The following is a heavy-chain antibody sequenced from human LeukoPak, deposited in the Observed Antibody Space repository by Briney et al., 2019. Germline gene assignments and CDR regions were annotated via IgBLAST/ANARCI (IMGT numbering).Heavy chain of an antibody. V-gene: IGHV4-34*01. CDR3: ARGLTQKAFDI. Sequence: SETLSLTCAVYGGSFSGYYWSWIRQPPGKGLEWIGEINHSGSTNYNPSLKSRVTISVDTSKNQFSLKLSSVTAADTAVYYCARGLTQKAFDIWGQGTMVTVSS. J-gene: IGHJ3*02. CDR2: INHSGST. CDR1: GGSFSGYY. D-gene: IGHD4/OR15-4a*01.